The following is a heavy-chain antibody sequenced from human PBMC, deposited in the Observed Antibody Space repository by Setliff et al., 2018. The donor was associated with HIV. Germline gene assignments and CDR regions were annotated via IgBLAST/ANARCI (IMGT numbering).Heavy chain of an antibody. J-gene: IGHJ6*03. CDR1: GFTFSSFG. CDR3: ARDREYMDV. V-gene: IGHV1-18*01. CDR2: ISAYNGNT. Sequence: ASVKVSCKASGFTFSSFGISWVRQAPGQGLEWMGWISAYNGNTKSAQNLQGRVTMTTDTSTSTAHMELRSLRSDDTAVYYCARDREYMDVWGKGTTVTVSS.